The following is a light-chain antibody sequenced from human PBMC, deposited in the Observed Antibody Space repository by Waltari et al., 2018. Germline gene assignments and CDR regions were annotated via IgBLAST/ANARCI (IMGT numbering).Light chain of an antibody. V-gene: IGLV2-14*02. CDR2: EAT. Sequence: SWYQQHPDQAPKLIIYEATKRASGVSNRVSGSKSGNTASLTISGLQAEDEGDYYCCSYTNTHVVFGGGTKLTFL. J-gene: IGLJ2*01. CDR3: CSYTNTHVV.